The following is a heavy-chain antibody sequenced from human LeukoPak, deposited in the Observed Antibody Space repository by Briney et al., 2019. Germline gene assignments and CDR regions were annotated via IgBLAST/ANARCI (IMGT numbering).Heavy chain of an antibody. D-gene: IGHD2-15*01. CDR1: GGSISSYY. CDR2: MYYSGST. Sequence: SETLSLTCSVSGGSISSYYCSWIRQPPGKGLEWIGYMYYSGSTNYNPSLKSRVTISVDMSKNQFSLKLSSVTAADTAVYYCVRSSTYHLFDDWGQGTLVTVSS. CDR3: VRSSTYHLFDD. J-gene: IGHJ4*02. V-gene: IGHV4-59*08.